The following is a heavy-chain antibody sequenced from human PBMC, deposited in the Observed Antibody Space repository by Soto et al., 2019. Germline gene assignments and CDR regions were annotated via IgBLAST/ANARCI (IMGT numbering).Heavy chain of an antibody. D-gene: IGHD3-9*01. J-gene: IGHJ5*02. Sequence: ASVKVSCKASGYTFTSYDINWVRQATGQGLEWMGWMNPYNGNTNYAQKLQGRVTMTTDTSTSTAYMELRSLRSDDTAVYYCAMRPYDILTGYYRFDPWGQGTLVTVSS. V-gene: IGHV1-18*01. CDR3: AMRPYDILTGYYRFDP. CDR2: MNPYNGNT. CDR1: GYTFTSYD.